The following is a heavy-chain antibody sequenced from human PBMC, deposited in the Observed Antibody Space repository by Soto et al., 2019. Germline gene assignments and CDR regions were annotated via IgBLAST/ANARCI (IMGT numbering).Heavy chain of an antibody. J-gene: IGHJ6*02. Sequence: SLRLSCAASGFTFSDYGMHWVRQAPGKGLEWVAVVSYDERNKYYADSVKGRFTISRDNSKNTPYLQMNSLRAEDTAMYYCANTNYDFWGMDVWGQGTTVTVSS. V-gene: IGHV3-30*18. D-gene: IGHD3-3*01. CDR2: VSYDERNK. CDR3: ANTNYDFWGMDV. CDR1: GFTFSDYG.